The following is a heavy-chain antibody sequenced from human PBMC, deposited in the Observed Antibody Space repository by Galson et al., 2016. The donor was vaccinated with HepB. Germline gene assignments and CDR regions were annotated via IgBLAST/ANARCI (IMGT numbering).Heavy chain of an antibody. Sequence: SVKVSCKASGGSFSNYGINWVRQAPGQGLEWMGGIVPYFGTIDYEQKFQGRLTITADESMSVVYMELSSLRSEDTAVYYCARGGITVFRRVAESGYWDQGTLVTVSS. CDR1: GGSFSNYG. V-gene: IGHV1-69*13. J-gene: IGHJ4*02. CDR3: ARGGITVFRRVAESGY. CDR2: IVPYFGTI. D-gene: IGHD3-10*01.